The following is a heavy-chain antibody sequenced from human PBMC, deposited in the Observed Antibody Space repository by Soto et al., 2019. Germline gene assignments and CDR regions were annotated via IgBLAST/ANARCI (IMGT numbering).Heavy chain of an antibody. D-gene: IGHD3-22*01. Sequence: GESLKISCRTSGYRFTSYWIAWVRQMPGKGLEWMGIIFPSDSDTRYSPSFQGQVTISADRSSSTAFLQWASLKASDTAVYFCARKDKSGYFNWFDPWGQGTLVTVSS. J-gene: IGHJ5*02. CDR3: ARKDKSGYFNWFDP. CDR1: GYRFTSYW. CDR2: IFPSDSDT. V-gene: IGHV5-51*01.